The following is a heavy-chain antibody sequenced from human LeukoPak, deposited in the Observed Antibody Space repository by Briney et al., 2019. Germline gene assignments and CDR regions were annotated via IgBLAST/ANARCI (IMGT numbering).Heavy chain of an antibody. D-gene: IGHD3-10*01. Sequence: PSETLSLTCTVSGYSISTGYYWGWIRQPPGKGLVWIGSMYHSGSTYYNPSLKSRVTMSADTSKNQFSLKLNSVTAADTAVYYCARVLDYYGSGTRDFDYWGQGILVTVSS. CDR1: GYSISTGYY. CDR3: ARVLDYYGSGTRDFDY. V-gene: IGHV4-38-2*02. J-gene: IGHJ4*02. CDR2: MYHSGST.